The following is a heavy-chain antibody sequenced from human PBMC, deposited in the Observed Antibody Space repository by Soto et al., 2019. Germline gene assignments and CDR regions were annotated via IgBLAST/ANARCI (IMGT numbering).Heavy chain of an antibody. V-gene: IGHV3-23*01. CDR1: GFTFSNYA. CDR2: ISGSGGNT. Sequence: GGSLRLSCAASGFTFSNYAMNWVRQAPGKGLEWVSAISGSGGNTYYADSVKGRFTISRDNSKNTLYVQMNSMRAEDTAVYYCAKANSSWYYYYAMDVWGQGTTVTVSS. CDR3: AKANSSWYYYYAMDV. D-gene: IGHD6-13*01. J-gene: IGHJ6*02.